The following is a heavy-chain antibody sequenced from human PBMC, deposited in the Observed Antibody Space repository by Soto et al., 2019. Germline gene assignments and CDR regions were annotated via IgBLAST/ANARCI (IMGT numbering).Heavy chain of an antibody. V-gene: IGHV2-26*01. Sequence: QVTLKESGPVLVKPTEPLTLTCAVSVFSLSNCRLGVSWIRQPPGKALEWLAHIFSNDETSYTTALTSRLTISKDTSKSQVVLIVTNMYPVDTATYYCARTDTYYAVRGPYYVFNYCGQGTLVTVSS. CDR2: IFSNDET. J-gene: IGHJ4*02. D-gene: IGHD3-16*01. CDR3: ARTDTYYAVRGPYYVFNY. CDR1: VFSLSNCRLG.